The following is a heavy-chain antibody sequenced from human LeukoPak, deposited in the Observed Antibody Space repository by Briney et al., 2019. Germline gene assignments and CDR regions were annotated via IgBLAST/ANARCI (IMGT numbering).Heavy chain of an antibody. Sequence: SETLSLTCAVSGGSISSYYWSWIRQPAGKGLEWIGRIYTSGSTNYNPFLKSRVTMSVDTSKNQFSLKLSSVTAADTAVYYCARDVTYAYYYYGMDVWGQGTTVTVSS. V-gene: IGHV4-4*07. D-gene: IGHD2-2*01. CDR1: GGSISSYY. CDR2: IYTSGST. CDR3: ARDVTYAYYYYGMDV. J-gene: IGHJ6*02.